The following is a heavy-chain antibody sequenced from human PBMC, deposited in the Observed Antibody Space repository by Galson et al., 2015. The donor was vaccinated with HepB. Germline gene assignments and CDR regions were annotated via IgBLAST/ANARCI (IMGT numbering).Heavy chain of an antibody. CDR2: ISSGSSTI. D-gene: IGHD1-14*01. V-gene: IGHV3-48*01. Sequence: SLRLSCVASGFTFSSYSLNWVRQAPGKGLEWVSYISSGSSTIYYADSVKGRFTISRDNAKNSLYLQTNSLRAEDTAKYYCTRSGTSSRGAFDIWGQGTIVTVSS. CDR3: TRSGTSSRGAFDI. CDR1: GFTFSSYS. J-gene: IGHJ3*02.